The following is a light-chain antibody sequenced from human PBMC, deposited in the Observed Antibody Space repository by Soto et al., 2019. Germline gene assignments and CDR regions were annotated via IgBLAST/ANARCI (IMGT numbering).Light chain of an antibody. J-gene: IGKJ1*01. CDR1: QSVTVNS. CDR3: QQYGSSPRT. CDR2: AAS. V-gene: IGKV3-20*01. Sequence: EILLTQSPSTLSLSPGEGVTLSCMASQSVTVNSLAWYQQKPGQAPRLLIYAASTRAAAVPDRFTGSGSGTDFALTISRLEPEDFAVYYCQQYGSSPRTFGQGTKVDIK.